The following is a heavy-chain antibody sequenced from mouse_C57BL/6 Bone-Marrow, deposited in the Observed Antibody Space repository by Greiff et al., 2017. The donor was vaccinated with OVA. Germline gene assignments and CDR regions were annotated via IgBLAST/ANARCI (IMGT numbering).Heavy chain of an antibody. CDR3: TGYYYGSSYWYFDV. Sequence: VQLQQSGPVLARPGASVKMSCKTSGYTFTSYWMHWVKQRPGQGLEWIGAIYPGNSDTSYNQKFKGKAKLTAVTSASTAYMELSSLTNEDSAVYYCTGYYYGSSYWYFDVWGTGTTFTVSS. J-gene: IGHJ1*03. CDR2: IYPGNSDT. D-gene: IGHD1-1*01. V-gene: IGHV1-5*01. CDR1: GYTFTSYW.